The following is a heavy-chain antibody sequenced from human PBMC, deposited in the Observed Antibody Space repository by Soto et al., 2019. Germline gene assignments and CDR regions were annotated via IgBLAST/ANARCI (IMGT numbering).Heavy chain of an antibody. V-gene: IGHV1-69*13. D-gene: IGHD6-19*01. CDR2: IIPIFGTA. Sequence: GASVKVSCKASGGTFSSYAISWVRQAPGQGLEWMGGIIPIFGTANYAQKFQGRVTITADESTSTAYMELSSLRSEDTAVYYCARDFRDGYSSGWYFDYWGQGTLVTVSS. CDR1: GGTFSSYA. CDR3: ARDFRDGYSSGWYFDY. J-gene: IGHJ4*02.